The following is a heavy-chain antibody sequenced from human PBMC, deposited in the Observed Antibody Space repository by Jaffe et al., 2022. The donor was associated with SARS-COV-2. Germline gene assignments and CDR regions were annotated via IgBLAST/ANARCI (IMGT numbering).Heavy chain of an antibody. CDR2: IYYSGST. Sequence: QLQLQESGPGLVKPSETLSLTCTVSGGSISSSSYYWGWIRQPPGKGLEWIGSIYYSGSTYYNPSLKSRVTISVDTSKNQFSLKLSSVTAADTAVYYCARHSPPLEAAGSFDYWGQGTLVTVSS. CDR1: GGSISSSSYY. D-gene: IGHD3-10*01. V-gene: IGHV4-39*01. J-gene: IGHJ4*02. CDR3: ARHSPPLEAAGSFDY.